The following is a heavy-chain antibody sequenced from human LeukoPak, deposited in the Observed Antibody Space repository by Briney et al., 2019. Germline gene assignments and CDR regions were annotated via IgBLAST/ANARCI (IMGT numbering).Heavy chain of an antibody. CDR2: ISYDGSNK. CDR1: GFTFSSYG. CDR3: AKDRLGALYYYDSSGYYRLDY. D-gene: IGHD3-22*01. Sequence: GRSLRLSCAASGFTFSSYGIHWVRQAPGKGLEWVAVISYDGSNKYYADSVKGRFTISRDNSKDTLYLQMNSLRAEDTAVYYCAKDRLGALYYYDSSGYYRLDYWGQGTLVTVSS. V-gene: IGHV3-30*18. J-gene: IGHJ4*02.